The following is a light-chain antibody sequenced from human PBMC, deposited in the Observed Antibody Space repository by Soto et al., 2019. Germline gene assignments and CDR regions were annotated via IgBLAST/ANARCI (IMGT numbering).Light chain of an antibody. V-gene: IGLV1-44*01. CDR3: AAWDDSLNGAV. CDR1: SSNIGSNT. CDR2: SNN. Sequence: QSVLTQAPSASGTPGQRVTISCSGSSSNIGSNTVHWYQQLPRTAPKLLIYSNNERPSGVPDRFSGSKSGTSASLAISGLQSEDEADYYCAAWDDSLNGAVFGGGTQLTVL. J-gene: IGLJ7*01.